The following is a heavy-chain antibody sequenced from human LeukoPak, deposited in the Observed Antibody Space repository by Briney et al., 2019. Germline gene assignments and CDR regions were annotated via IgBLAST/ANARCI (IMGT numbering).Heavy chain of an antibody. V-gene: IGHV4-59*12. J-gene: IGHJ6*02. CDR1: GGSISNYY. Sequence: SETLSLTCTVSGGSISNYYWSWIRQPPGEGLEWIGYIYHSGSTNYNPSHKSRVTVSVDMAKNQISLKLSSVTAADTAVYYCARDRGYGMDVWGQGTTVTVSS. D-gene: IGHD3-10*01. CDR3: ARDRGYGMDV. CDR2: IYHSGST.